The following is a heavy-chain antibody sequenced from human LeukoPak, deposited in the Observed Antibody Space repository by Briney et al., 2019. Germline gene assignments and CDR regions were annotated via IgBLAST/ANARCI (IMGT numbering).Heavy chain of an antibody. V-gene: IGHV1-69*13. CDR3: ARVGTIFGVVNGFDY. CDR2: IIPIFGTA. Sequence: ASVKVSCKASGYTFTSYGISWVRQAPGQGLEWMGGIIPIFGTANYAQKFQGRVTITADESTSTAYMELSSLRSEDTAVYYCARVGTIFGVVNGFDYWGQGTLVTVSS. J-gene: IGHJ4*02. D-gene: IGHD3-3*01. CDR1: GYTFTSYG.